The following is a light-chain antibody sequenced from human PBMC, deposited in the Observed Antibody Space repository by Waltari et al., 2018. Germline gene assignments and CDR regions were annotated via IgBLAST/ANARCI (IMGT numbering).Light chain of an antibody. Sequence: IVLTQSPGTLSLSPGERATPSCRASQSVSSSYLAWYQQKPGQAPRLLIYGASSRATGIPDRFSGSGSGTDFTLSISRLEPEDLAVYYCQQYSSSPRTFGQGTKLEIK. CDR2: GAS. CDR1: QSVSSSY. J-gene: IGKJ2*01. V-gene: IGKV3-20*01. CDR3: QQYSSSPRT.